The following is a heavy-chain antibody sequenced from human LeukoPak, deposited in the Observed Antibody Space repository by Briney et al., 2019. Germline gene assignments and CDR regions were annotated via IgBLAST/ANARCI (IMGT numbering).Heavy chain of an antibody. CDR1: GFTFSTSG. D-gene: IGHD1-26*01. Sequence: PGGSLRLSCAASGFTFSTSGMNWVRQAPGKGLEWVSSITGSSSSIYYRDSVKGRFTISRDNAKNSLYLQMNSLRAEDTAVYYCAREKVSGHSPYDAFDIWGQGTLVAVSS. V-gene: IGHV3-21*01. CDR2: ITGSSSSI. J-gene: IGHJ3*02. CDR3: AREKVSGHSPYDAFDI.